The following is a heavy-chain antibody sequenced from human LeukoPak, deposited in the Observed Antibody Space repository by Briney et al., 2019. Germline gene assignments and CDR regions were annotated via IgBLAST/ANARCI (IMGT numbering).Heavy chain of an antibody. J-gene: IGHJ4*02. D-gene: IGHD2-2*01. V-gene: IGHV3-21*01. CDR1: GFTFSSYG. Sequence: PGGTLRLSCAASGFTFSSYGMNWVRQAPGKGLEWVSSISSSSSYIYYADSVKGRFTISRDNAKNSLYLQMNSLRAEDTAVYYCARERRYCSSTSCYHLSFDYWGQGTLVTVSS. CDR2: ISSSSSYI. CDR3: ARERRYCSSTSCYHLSFDY.